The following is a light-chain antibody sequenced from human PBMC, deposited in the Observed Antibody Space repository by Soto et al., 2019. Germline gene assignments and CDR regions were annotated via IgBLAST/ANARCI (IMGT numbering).Light chain of an antibody. J-gene: IGKJ1*01. Sequence: EILMTQSPATLSLSPGQRATLSCRASQSVSRDLAWYQQKPGQAPRFLISGASTRATGIPARFSGSGSGTEFTLTIRRLKSEDFAVYYCQQSSNWPSTFGPGTKVDIK. CDR2: GAS. V-gene: IGKV3-15*01. CDR3: QQSSNWPST. CDR1: QSVSRD.